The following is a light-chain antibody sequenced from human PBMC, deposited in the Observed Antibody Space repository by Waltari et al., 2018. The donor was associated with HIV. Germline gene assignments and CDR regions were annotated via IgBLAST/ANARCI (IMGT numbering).Light chain of an antibody. CDR2: RDN. Sequence: QSVLTQPPSASGTPGQRVTISCSGTTSNVGSNFVSWYQHLPGTAPKVLIYRDNQRPSGVPDRFSGSKSGASASLAISGLRSEDEGDYYCATWDDSLGGSYVFGGGTKVSVL. V-gene: IGLV1-47*01. CDR3: ATWDDSLGGSYV. CDR1: TSNVGSNF. J-gene: IGLJ1*01.